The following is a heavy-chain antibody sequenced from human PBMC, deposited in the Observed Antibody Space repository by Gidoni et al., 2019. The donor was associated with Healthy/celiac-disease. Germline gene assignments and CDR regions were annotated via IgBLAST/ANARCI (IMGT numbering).Heavy chain of an antibody. CDR2: IYYSGST. D-gene: IGHD3-3*01. J-gene: IGHJ6*04. CDR3: ARHYDFWSGYMWAMDV. Sequence: QLQLLESGPGLVKPSETLSLTCTVPGGSNSSSSYYWGWIRQPPGKGLEWIGSIYYSGSTYYNPSLKSRVTISVDTSKNQFSLKLSSVTAADTAVYYCARHYDFWSGYMWAMDVWGKGTTVTVSS. V-gene: IGHV4-39*01. CDR1: GGSNSSSSYY.